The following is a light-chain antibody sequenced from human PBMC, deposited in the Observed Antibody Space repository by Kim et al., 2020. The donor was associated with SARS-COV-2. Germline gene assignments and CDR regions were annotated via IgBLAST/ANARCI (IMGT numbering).Light chain of an antibody. CDR1: QGISNY. CDR3: QQHGNYPIT. Sequence: ASVGDRVTITCRASQGISNYLAWFQQKPGRVPKRLIYGASILQSGVPSRFSGGGSGTEFTLTIGSLQPEDFATYYCQQHGNYPITFGQGTRLEIK. CDR2: GAS. V-gene: IGKV1-17*03. J-gene: IGKJ5*01.